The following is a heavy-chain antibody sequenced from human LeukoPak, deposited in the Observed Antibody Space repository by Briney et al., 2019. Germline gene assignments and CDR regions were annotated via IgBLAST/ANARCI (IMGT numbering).Heavy chain of an antibody. CDR3: ATDGRSSGWYGFDY. V-gene: IGHV3-21*01. CDR2: ITSPVGRM. D-gene: IGHD6-19*01. Sequence: GGSLSLSCAASGFTFDTYNINWVRQAPGKGLEWVSSITSPVGRMYYADSLKGRITISRDNARSTLYLQMNSLRAEDTAVYYCATDGRSSGWYGFDYWGQGILVTVSS. CDR1: GFTFDTYN. J-gene: IGHJ4*02.